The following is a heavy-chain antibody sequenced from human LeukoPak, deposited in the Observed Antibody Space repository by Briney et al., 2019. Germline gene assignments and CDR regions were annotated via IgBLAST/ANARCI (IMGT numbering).Heavy chain of an antibody. CDR1: GFTFDDYG. J-gene: IGHJ4*02. CDR2: INWNGGST. V-gene: IGHV3-20*04. Sequence: GGSLGLSCAASGFTFDDYGMSWVRQAPGKGLEWVSGINWNGGSTGYADSVKGRFTISRDNAKNSLYLQMNSLRAEDTALYYCARASRHYYDSSGYYVVAYFDYWGQGTLVTVSS. D-gene: IGHD3-22*01. CDR3: ARASRHYYDSSGYYVVAYFDY.